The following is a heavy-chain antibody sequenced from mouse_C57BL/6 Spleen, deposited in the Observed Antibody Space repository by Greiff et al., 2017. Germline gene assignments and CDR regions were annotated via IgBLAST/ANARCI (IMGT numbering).Heavy chain of an antibody. J-gene: IGHJ4*01. D-gene: IGHD1-1*01. Sequence: QVQLQQPGAELVKPGASVKLSCKASGYTFTGYWMHWVKQRPGRGLEWIGRIDPNSGGTKYNEKFKSKATLTVDKPSSTAYMQLSSLTSEDSAVYYCARRPTVVATDYYAMDYWGQGTSVTVSS. CDR1: GYTFTGYW. CDR2: IDPNSGGT. V-gene: IGHV1-72*01. CDR3: ARRPTVVATDYYAMDY.